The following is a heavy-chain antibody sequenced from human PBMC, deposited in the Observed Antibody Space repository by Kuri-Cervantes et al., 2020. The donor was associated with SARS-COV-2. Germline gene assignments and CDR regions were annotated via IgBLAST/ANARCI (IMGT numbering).Heavy chain of an antibody. V-gene: IGHV4-61*09. Sequence: SETLSLTCTVSGGSISSGSYYWSWIRQPAGKGLEWIGYIYTSGSTNYNPSLKSRVTISVDTSKNQFSLKLSSVTAADTAVYYCARETNYYDSSGYYGGRAIDYWGQGTLVTVSS. D-gene: IGHD3-22*01. CDR1: GGSISSGSYY. CDR3: ARETNYYDSSGYYGGRAIDY. J-gene: IGHJ4*02. CDR2: IYTSGST.